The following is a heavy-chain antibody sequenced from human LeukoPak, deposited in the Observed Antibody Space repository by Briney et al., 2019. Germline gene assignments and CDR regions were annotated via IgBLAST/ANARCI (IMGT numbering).Heavy chain of an antibody. Sequence: GGSLRLSCAASGFTFSSYSMNWVRQAPGKGLEWVSYISSSSSTIYYADSVKGRFTISRDNAKNSLYLQMNSLRAKDTAIYYCATYRQVLLPFESWGQGTLVTVSS. D-gene: IGHD2-8*02. J-gene: IGHJ4*02. V-gene: IGHV3-48*01. CDR2: ISSSSSTI. CDR1: GFTFSSYS. CDR3: ATYRQVLLPFES.